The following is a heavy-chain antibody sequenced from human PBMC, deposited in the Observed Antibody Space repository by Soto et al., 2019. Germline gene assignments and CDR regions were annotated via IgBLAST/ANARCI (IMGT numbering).Heavy chain of an antibody. CDR2: INAGNGNT. J-gene: IGHJ5*02. CDR1: GYTFTTYA. D-gene: IGHD6-19*01. CDR3: AGDRSVAVAGPGWFDP. Sequence: QVQLVQSGAEEKKPGASVKVSCKASGYTFTTYAMHWVRQAPGQRLEWMGWINAGNGNTKYSQKSHGRVTITRDTSARRADMELSSLRSEDTAVYYCAGDRSVAVAGPGWFDPWGQGTLVTVSS. V-gene: IGHV1-3*05.